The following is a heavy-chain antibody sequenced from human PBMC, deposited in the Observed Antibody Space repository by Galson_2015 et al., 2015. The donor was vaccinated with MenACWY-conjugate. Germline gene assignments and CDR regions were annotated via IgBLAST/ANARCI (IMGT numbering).Heavy chain of an antibody. CDR1: GFKFNTYG. Sequence: SLRLSCAASGFKFNTYGMHWVRQAPGKGLEWMAVIWYDGSEKYYADSVKGRFTISRDNSKNAAYLQMNSLRAEDTAIYPCFAINSGTDFWGQGTLVTVSS. V-gene: IGHV3-33*01. D-gene: IGHD1-26*01. CDR3: FAINSGTDF. CDR2: IWYDGSEK. J-gene: IGHJ4*02.